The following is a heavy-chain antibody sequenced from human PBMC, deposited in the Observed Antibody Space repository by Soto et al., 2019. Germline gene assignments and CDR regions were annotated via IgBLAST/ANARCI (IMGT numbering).Heavy chain of an antibody. J-gene: IGHJ6*03. Sequence: QVQLVQSGAEVKKPGASVKVSCKASGYAFSQFYIHWMRQAPGQGLEWMGWINPNSGRTKFAQNFQGWVNMARDTSIKTVYMELSGPKSDATAVYYCARESGGTTATLDRYYFYMDVWGKGTKVTVSS. V-gene: IGHV1-2*04. CDR2: INPNSGRT. CDR1: GYAFSQFY. CDR3: ARESGGTTATLDRYYFYMDV. D-gene: IGHD4-4*01.